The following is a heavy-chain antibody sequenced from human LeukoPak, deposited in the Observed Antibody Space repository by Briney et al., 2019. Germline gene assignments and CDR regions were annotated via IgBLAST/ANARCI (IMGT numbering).Heavy chain of an antibody. CDR1: GGSISSYY. V-gene: IGHV4-59*08. CDR3: AGHHPRNTVDF. Sequence: SETLSLTCTVSGGSISSYYWSWIRQPPGKGLEWIAYISDIGSINYNPSLKSRVTISLDTSKNQFPPKLSSVTAADTAVYYCAGHHPRNTVDFWGQGTLVTVSS. D-gene: IGHD2/OR15-2a*01. J-gene: IGHJ4*02. CDR2: ISDIGSI.